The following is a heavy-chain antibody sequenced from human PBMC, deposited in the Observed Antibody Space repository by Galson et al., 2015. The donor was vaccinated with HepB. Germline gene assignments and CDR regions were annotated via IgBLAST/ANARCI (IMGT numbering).Heavy chain of an antibody. CDR2: ISPILGIP. CDR3: ARADDFWSGYRDAGTSRWFGS. J-gene: IGHJ5*01. CDR1: GDSFSIYT. Sequence: SVKVSCKASGDSFSIYTMSWVRQAPGQGLEWMGGISPILGIPNYAQKFQDRVTITADKSTGTAFMELSSLRSEDTAVYYCARADDFWSGYRDAGTSRWFGSGGQGTLVIVSS. D-gene: IGHD3-3*01. V-gene: IGHV1-69*10.